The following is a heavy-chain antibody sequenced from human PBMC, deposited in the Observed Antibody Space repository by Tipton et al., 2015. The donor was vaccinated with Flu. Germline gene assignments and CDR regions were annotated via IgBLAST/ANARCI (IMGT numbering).Heavy chain of an antibody. D-gene: IGHD6-13*01. V-gene: IGHV3-7*01. J-gene: IGHJ4*02. CDR3: VRAIAAAGSR. CDR2: IKQDGSEK. Sequence: SLRLSCAASGFTLSSYWMSWVRQAPGKGLEWEANIKQDGSEKYYVDSVKGRFTISRDNAKNSLYLQMNSLRVEDTAVYYCVRAIAAAGSRWGQGTLVTVSS. CDR1: GFTLSSYW.